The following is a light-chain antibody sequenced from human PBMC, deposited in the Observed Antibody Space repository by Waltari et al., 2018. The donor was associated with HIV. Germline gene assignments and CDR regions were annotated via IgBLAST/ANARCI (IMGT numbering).Light chain of an antibody. CDR1: TRCVGSYNF. CDR3: SSYANTNSVI. CDR2: EVT. J-gene: IGLJ2*01. V-gene: IGLV2-14*03. Sequence: QSALTPPASVSGSPGQSITISCSGTTRCVGSYNFVSWYQKHPGKAPKLMIHEVTNRASGASTRFSGSKSGKTAYLTISGLQTEDEADYYCSSYANTNSVIFGGGTKLTVL.